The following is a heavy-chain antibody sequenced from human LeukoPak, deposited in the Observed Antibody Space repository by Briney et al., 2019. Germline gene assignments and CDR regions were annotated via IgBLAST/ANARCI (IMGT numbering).Heavy chain of an antibody. CDR2: ISYDGSDK. V-gene: IGHV3-30*04. CDR3: ARARPSMWIDY. Sequence: GGSLRLSCAASGFTFSSYAMSWGRQAPGKGVEGGAVISYDGSDKFYADSVKGGFTISRDSSKKTLYLQMNSLRPEDTAVYYCARARPSMWIDYWGQGTLVTVSS. CDR1: GFTFSSYA. J-gene: IGHJ4*02. D-gene: IGHD5-12*01.